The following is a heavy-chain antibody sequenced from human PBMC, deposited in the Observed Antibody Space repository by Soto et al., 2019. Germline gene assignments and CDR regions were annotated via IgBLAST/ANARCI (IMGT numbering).Heavy chain of an antibody. CDR3: ARRGCVKGVCYNSYDM. J-gene: IGHJ3*02. CDR1: GFTFSDFG. CDR2: IWYHGGNE. V-gene: IGHV3-33*03. Sequence: QVQLVESGGGVVQPGRSLRLSCAVSGFTFSDFGMHWVRQAPGKGLEWVALIWYHGGNEEYADSVKGRFSIARDNSKNTLYLQMDSLRAEDTAVYYGARRGCVKGVCYNSYDMWGQGTMVTVSS. D-gene: IGHD2-8*01.